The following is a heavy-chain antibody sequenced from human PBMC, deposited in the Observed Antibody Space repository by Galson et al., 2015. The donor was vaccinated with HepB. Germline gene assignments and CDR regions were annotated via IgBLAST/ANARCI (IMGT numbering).Heavy chain of an antibody. CDR1: GFTFSSYS. V-gene: IGHV3-48*04. Sequence: SLRLSCAASGFTFSSYSMNWVRQAPGKGLEWVSYISSSSSTIYYADSVKGRSTISRDNAKNSLYLQMNSLRAEDTAVYYCTRAMVRGVRGSYYYGMDVWGQGTTVTVSS. CDR2: ISSSSSTI. CDR3: TRAMVRGVRGSYYYGMDV. J-gene: IGHJ6*02. D-gene: IGHD3-10*01.